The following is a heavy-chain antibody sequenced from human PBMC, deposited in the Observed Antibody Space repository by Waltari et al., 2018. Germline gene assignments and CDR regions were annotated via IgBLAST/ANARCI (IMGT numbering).Heavy chain of an antibody. J-gene: IGHJ4*02. V-gene: IGHV4-59*01. CDR3: ARGTYYDFWSGYKGLVTFDY. Sequence: QVQLQESGPGLVKPSETLSLTCTVSGGSISSYYWSWIRQPPGKGLEWIGYIYYSGGTNYNPSLKSRVTISVDTSKNQFSLKLSSVTAADTAVYYCARGTYYDFWSGYKGLVTFDYWGQGTLVTVSS. CDR1: GGSISSYY. D-gene: IGHD3-3*01. CDR2: IYYSGGT.